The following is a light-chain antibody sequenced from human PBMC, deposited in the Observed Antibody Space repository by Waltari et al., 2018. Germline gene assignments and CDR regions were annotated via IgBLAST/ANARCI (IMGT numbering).Light chain of an antibody. V-gene: IGKV1-5*01. J-gene: IGKJ2*01. CDR1: QRINTW. CDR3: QQYYRYYT. CDR2: DVS. Sequence: IQMTQSPSALSASVGDRVTITCRASQRINTWMAWYPQRPGKAPKVLIYDVSTLESGVPSRFSGSGSGTEFTLAINNLQPEDFATYYCQQYYRYYTFGQGTKLEIK.